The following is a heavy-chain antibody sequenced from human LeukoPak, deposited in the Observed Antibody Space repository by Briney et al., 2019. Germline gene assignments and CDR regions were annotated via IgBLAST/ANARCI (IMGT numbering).Heavy chain of an antibody. J-gene: IGHJ4*02. CDR3: ARDPRYCSSTSCYTGDY. V-gene: IGHV1-69*04. Sequence: SVKVSCKASGGTFSSYTISWVRQAPGQGRESMGRIIPILGIANYEQKFQGRVTITADKSTSTAYMELSSLRSEDTAVYYCARDPRYCSSTSCYTGDYWGQGTLVTVSS. D-gene: IGHD2-2*02. CDR2: IIPILGIA. CDR1: GGTFSSYT.